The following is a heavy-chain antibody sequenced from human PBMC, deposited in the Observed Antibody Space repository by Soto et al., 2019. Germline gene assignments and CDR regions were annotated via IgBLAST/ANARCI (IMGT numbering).Heavy chain of an antibody. CDR2: ISGNGLTT. Sequence: HPGGSLRLSCAASGFTFRNYAISWVRQAPGKGLEWLSGISGNGLTTYYADSVKGRFTVSRDNSKNTLYLQMNGLRAEDTAVHFCAKGINREVATIRDWYFDLWGRGTLVTVSS. J-gene: IGHJ2*01. V-gene: IGHV3-23*01. D-gene: IGHD1-20*01. CDR3: AKGINREVATIRDWYFDL. CDR1: GFTFRNYA.